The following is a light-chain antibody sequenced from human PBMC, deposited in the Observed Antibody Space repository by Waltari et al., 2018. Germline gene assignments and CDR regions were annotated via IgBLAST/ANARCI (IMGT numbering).Light chain of an antibody. CDR3: QQSYSTPRT. J-gene: IGKJ1*01. CDR1: QSISSY. CDR2: AAS. Sequence: DIQLTQSPSSLSASVGDRVTITFRASQSISSYLNWYQQKPGKAPKLLIYAASSLQSGVPSRFSGSGSGTDCTLTISSLQPEDFATYYCQQSYSTPRTFGQGTKVEIK. V-gene: IGKV1-39*01.